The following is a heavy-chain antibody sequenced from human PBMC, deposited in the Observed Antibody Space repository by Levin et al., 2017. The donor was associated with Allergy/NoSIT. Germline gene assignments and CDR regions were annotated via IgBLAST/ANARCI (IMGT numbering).Heavy chain of an antibody. V-gene: IGHV1-8*01. CDR3: ARALDGRGLYYYYYGMDV. Sequence: GESLKISCKASGYTFTSYDINWVRQATGQGLEWMGWMSPNSGNTGYAQKFQGRVTMTRNTSISTAYMELSSLRSEDTAVYYCARALDGRGLYYYYYGMDVWGQGTTVTVSS. CDR1: GYTFTSYD. CDR2: MSPNSGNT. D-gene: IGHD5-24*01. J-gene: IGHJ6*02.